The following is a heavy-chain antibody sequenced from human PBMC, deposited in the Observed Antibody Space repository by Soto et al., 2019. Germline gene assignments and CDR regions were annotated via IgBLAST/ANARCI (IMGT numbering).Heavy chain of an antibody. J-gene: IGHJ1*01. D-gene: IGHD3-22*01. V-gene: IGHV3-30-3*01. Sequence: PGGSLRLSCAASGFTFSSYAMHWVRQAPGKGLEWVAVISYDGSNKYYADSVKGRFTISRDNSKNTLYLQMNSLRAEDTAVYYCARPRDYYDSSGYYVAFESWGLDTLVPVS. CDR1: GFTFSSYA. CDR2: ISYDGSNK. CDR3: ARPRDYYDSSGYYVAFES.